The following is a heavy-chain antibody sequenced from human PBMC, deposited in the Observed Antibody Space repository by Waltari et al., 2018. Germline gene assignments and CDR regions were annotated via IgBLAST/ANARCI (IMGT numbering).Heavy chain of an antibody. Sequence: QITLKESGPTLVKPTQTLTLTCTFSGFSLSTSGVGVGWIRQPPGKPLEWLALIHWNDDKRYSPSLKGRLTITKDTSKNQVVLTMTNMDPVDTATYYCAHSSVVPAAIDLHNWFDPWGQGTLVTVSS. V-gene: IGHV2-5*01. CDR2: IHWNDDK. CDR1: GFSLSTSGVG. D-gene: IGHD2-2*02. CDR3: AHSSVVPAAIDLHNWFDP. J-gene: IGHJ5*02.